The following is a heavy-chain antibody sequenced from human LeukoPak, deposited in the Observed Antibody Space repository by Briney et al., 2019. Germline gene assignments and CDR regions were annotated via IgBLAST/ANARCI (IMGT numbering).Heavy chain of an antibody. CDR1: GKTLSDLS. V-gene: IGHV1-24*01. CDR2: SDPEDGER. J-gene: IGHJ4*02. Sequence: ASVKVSCKVSGKTLSDLSIHWLRQPPGKGLEWLGGSDPEDGERIYAQMFQGRVTMTEDASIDTAYMEVSSLRSEDTAVYYCVTGFTTMAVDYFDYWGQGALVTVSS. D-gene: IGHD5-18*01. CDR3: VTGFTTMAVDYFDY.